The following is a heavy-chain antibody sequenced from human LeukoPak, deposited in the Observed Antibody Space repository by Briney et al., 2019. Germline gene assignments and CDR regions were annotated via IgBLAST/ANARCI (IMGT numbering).Heavy chain of an antibody. CDR3: ARVGHYYYGMDV. J-gene: IGHJ6*02. CDR2: INSDGSST. V-gene: IGHV3-74*01. Sequence: PGRSLRLSCAASGFTFSSYWMHWVRQAPGKGLVWVSGINSDGSSTSYADSVKGRFTISRDNAKNTLYLQMNSLRVEDTAVYYCARVGHYYYGMDVWGQGTTVTVSS. CDR1: GFTFSSYW.